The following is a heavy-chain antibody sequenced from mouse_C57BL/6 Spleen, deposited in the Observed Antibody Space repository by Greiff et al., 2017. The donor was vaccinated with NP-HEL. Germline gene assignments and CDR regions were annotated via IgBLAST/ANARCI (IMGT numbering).Heavy chain of an antibody. CDR1: GYSITSGYY. D-gene: IGHD1-1*01. CDR3: ARVGDYYGSLDY. J-gene: IGHJ2*01. V-gene: IGHV3-6*01. CDR2: ISYDGSN. Sequence: DVQLQESGPGLVKPSQSLSLTCSVTGYSITSGYYWNWIRQFPGNKLEWMGYISYDGSNNYNPSLKNRISITRDTSKNQFFLKLNSVTTEDTATYYCARVGDYYGSLDYWGQGTTLTVSS.